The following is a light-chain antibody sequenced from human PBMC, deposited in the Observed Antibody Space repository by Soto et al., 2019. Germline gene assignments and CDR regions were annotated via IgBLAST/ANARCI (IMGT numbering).Light chain of an antibody. V-gene: IGLV2-14*03. J-gene: IGLJ2*01. CDR2: DVS. CDR3: SSYTAMSTLV. CDR1: SSDVGGYNY. Sequence: QSVLTQPASVSGSPGQSITISCTGTSSDVGGYNYVSWYQVHPGKVPKLLIFDVSNRPSGVSHRFSGSKSGNTASLTISGLQADDEADYFCSSYTAMSTLVFGGGTQLTVL.